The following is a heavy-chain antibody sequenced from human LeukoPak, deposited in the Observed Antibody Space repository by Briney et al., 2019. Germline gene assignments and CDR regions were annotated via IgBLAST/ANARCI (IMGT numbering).Heavy chain of an antibody. CDR1: IFSFITYA. J-gene: IGHJ4*02. Sequence: GGSLRLSCAPPIFSFITYAITWVPQAPGKGLLWVSRISSEGDNTSYADSVKGRFTVSRNNAKNTLYLQTNSLRAEDTAVYYCVRDAFTAGDHWGQGTLVTVSS. D-gene: IGHD2-8*02. CDR2: ISSEGDNT. CDR3: VRDAFTAGDH. V-gene: IGHV3-74*01.